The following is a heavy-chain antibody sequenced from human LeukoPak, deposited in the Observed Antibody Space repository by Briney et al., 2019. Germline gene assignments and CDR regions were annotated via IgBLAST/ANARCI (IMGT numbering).Heavy chain of an antibody. J-gene: IGHJ4*02. CDR1: GFTFSSYS. CDR3: ARGSYYDFWSGYYSSYFDY. D-gene: IGHD3-3*01. CDR2: ISSSSSYI. Sequence: GRSLRLSCAASGFTFSSYSMNWVRQAPGKGLEWVSSISSSSSYIYYADSVKGRFTISRDNAKNSLYLQMNSLRAEDTAVYYCARGSYYDFWSGYYSSYFDYWGQGTLVTVSS. V-gene: IGHV3-21*01.